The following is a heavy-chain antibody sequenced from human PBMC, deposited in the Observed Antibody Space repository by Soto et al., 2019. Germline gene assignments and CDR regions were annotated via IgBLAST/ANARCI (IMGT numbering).Heavy chain of an antibody. D-gene: IGHD3-3*01. CDR2: IDPSDSYT. CDR3: ATLNGYDFYPFDY. Sequence: GESLKISCKGSGYSFTSYWISWVRQMPGKGLEWMGRIDPSDSYTNYSPSFQGHVTISADKSISTAYLQWSSLKASDTAMYYCATLNGYDFYPFDYWGQGTLVTVSS. CDR1: GYSFTSYW. V-gene: IGHV5-10-1*01. J-gene: IGHJ4*02.